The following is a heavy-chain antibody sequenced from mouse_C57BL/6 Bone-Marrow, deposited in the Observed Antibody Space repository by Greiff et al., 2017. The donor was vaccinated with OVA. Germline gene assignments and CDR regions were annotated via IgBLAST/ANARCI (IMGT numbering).Heavy chain of an antibody. Sequence: QVQLQQSGPELVKPGASVKISCKASGYTFTDYYINWVKQRPGQGLEWIGWIFPGSGSTYYNEKFKGKATLTVDKSSSTAYMLLSSLTSEDSAVYFCARKEIYYGSSCPYWYFDVWGTGTTVTVSS. V-gene: IGHV1-75*01. CDR3: ARKEIYYGSSCPYWYFDV. D-gene: IGHD1-1*01. J-gene: IGHJ1*03. CDR1: GYTFTDYY. CDR2: IFPGSGST.